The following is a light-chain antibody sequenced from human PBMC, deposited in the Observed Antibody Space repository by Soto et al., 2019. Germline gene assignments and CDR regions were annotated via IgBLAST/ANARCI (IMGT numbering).Light chain of an antibody. CDR1: SSEVGGYNY. V-gene: IGLV2-14*03. J-gene: IGLJ1*01. Sequence: QSALTQPASVSGSPGQSITISYTGTSSEVGGYNYVSWYQHHPGKAPKLIIYDVTNRPSGVSNPFSGSKSGNTASLTISGLQPEDEADYYCSSYTTSNTRQIVFGTGTKVTVL. CDR2: DVT. CDR3: SSYTTSNTRQIV.